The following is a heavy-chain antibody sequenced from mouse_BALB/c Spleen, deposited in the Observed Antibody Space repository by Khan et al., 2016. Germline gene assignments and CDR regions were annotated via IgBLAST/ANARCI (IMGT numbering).Heavy chain of an antibody. Sequence: EVQLQESGPGLVKPSQSLSLTCTVTGYSITSGYGWNWIRQFPGNKLEWMGYISYSGSTNYNPTLKSRISIPRDTSKNQFFLKLHSVTTEATATYYCARTARIKYWGQGTTLTVSS. CDR1: GYSITSGYG. V-gene: IGHV3-2*02. J-gene: IGHJ2*01. D-gene: IGHD1-2*01. CDR2: ISYSGST. CDR3: ARTARIKY.